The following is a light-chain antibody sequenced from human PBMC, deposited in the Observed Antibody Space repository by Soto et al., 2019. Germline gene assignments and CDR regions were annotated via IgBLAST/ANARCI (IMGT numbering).Light chain of an antibody. CDR3: QQSYSTPWT. CDR1: QSISSY. Sequence: DIQMTQSPSSLSASVGDRVTITCRASQSISSYLNWYQPKPGKAPKLLIYAASSLQSGVPSRFSGSGSGTDFTLTINSLQPEDFATYYCQQSYSTPWTFGQGTKVDIK. CDR2: AAS. J-gene: IGKJ1*01. V-gene: IGKV1-39*01.